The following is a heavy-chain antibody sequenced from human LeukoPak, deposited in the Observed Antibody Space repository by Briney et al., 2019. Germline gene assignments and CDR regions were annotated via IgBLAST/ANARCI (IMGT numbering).Heavy chain of an antibody. CDR3: ANLASGSFDY. Sequence: GRSLRLSCAASGFTFSSYGMHWVRQAPGKGLEWVAVISYDGSNKYYADSVKGRFTISRDNSKNTLYLQMNSLRAEDTAVYYCANLASGSFDYWGQGTLVTVSS. CDR1: GFTFSSYG. V-gene: IGHV3-30*18. CDR2: ISYDGSNK. J-gene: IGHJ4*02.